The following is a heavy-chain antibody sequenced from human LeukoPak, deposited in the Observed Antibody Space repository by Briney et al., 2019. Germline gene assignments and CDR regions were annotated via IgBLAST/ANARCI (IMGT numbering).Heavy chain of an antibody. Sequence: ASVKVSCKASGYTFTRYDITWVRQAPGQGLEWMGWISAYNGNTNYAQNFQGRVTMTTDTSTSTAYMELRSLRSDDTAVYYCARLDQDYSSNWYFDYWGQGTLVTASS. CDR3: ARLDQDYSSNWYFDY. CDR1: GYTFTRYD. V-gene: IGHV1-18*01. J-gene: IGHJ4*02. D-gene: IGHD6-13*01. CDR2: ISAYNGNT.